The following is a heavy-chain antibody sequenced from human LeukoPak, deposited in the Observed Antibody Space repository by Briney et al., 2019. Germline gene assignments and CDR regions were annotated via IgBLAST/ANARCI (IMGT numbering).Heavy chain of an antibody. CDR1: SGSFSGYY. CDR3: ARVKPYYDFWSGYYYNWFDP. D-gene: IGHD3-3*01. CDR2: INHSGST. Sequence: SETLSLTCAVYSGSFSGYYWRWIRQPPGKGLEWIGEINHSGSTNYNPSLKSRVTISVDTSKNQFSLKLSSVTAADTAVYYCARVKPYYDFWSGYYYNWFDPWGQGTLVTVSS. V-gene: IGHV4-34*01. J-gene: IGHJ5*02.